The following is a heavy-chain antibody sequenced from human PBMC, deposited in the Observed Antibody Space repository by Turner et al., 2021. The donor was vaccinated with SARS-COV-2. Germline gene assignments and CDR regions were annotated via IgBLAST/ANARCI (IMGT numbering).Heavy chain of an antibody. V-gene: IGHV1-2*02. CDR1: GYTFTGYY. D-gene: IGHD5-18*01. Sequence: QVQLLQSGAELKKPGASVTVSCMASGYTFTGYYMHWVRQAPGQGLEWMGWNKPNSGGTNYAQKFQGRVTMTWDTSISTAYMELSRLRSDDTAVYYCARSRYTYGSYYYYGMDVWGQGTTVTVSS. CDR3: ARSRYTYGSYYYYGMDV. J-gene: IGHJ6*02. CDR2: NKPNSGGT.